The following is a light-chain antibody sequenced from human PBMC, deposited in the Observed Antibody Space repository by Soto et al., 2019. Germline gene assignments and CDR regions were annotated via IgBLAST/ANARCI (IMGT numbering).Light chain of an antibody. J-gene: IGLJ1*01. CDR1: SSDVGSYNR. Sequence: QSALTQPPSVSGSPGQSVAISCTGTSSDVGSYNRVSWYQQPPGAAPKLMIYAVSNRPSGVPDRFSGSKSGNTASLTISGLQAEDEAAYYCNSYTGSSTYVFGTGTKLTVL. V-gene: IGLV2-18*02. CDR3: NSYTGSSTYV. CDR2: AVS.